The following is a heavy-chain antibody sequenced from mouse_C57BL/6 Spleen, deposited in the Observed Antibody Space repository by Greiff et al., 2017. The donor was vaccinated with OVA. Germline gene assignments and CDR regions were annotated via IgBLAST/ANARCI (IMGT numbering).Heavy chain of an antibody. CDR1: GFTFSDYG. D-gene: IGHD1-1*01. CDR3: AREGDYYGSSPAWFAY. V-gene: IGHV5-17*01. J-gene: IGHJ3*01. Sequence: EVKLVESGGGLVKPGGSLKLSCAASGFTFSDYGMHWVRQAPEKGLEWVAYISSGSSTIYYADTVKGRFTISRDNAKNTLFLQMTSLRSEDTAMYYGAREGDYYGSSPAWFAYWGQGTLVTVSA. CDR2: ISSGSSTI.